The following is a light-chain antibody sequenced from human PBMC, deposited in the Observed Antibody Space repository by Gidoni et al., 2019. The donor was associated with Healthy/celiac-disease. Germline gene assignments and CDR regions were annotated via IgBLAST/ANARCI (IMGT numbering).Light chain of an antibody. CDR1: QSVSSN. CDR3: QQYNNWRT. V-gene: IGKV3-15*01. J-gene: IGKJ1*01. CDR2: GAS. Sequence: DIVCPLSPATLSVSPGERATLSCRASQSVSSNLAWYQQKPGQAPRLLIYGASTRATGIPARFSGSGSGTEFTLTISSLQSEDFAVYYCQQYNNWRTFGQGTKVEIK.